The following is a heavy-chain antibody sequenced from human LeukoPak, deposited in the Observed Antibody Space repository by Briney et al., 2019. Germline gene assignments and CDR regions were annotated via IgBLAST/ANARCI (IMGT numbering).Heavy chain of an antibody. D-gene: IGHD3-3*01. Sequence: VASVNVSCKVSGYTLTELSMHWVRQASGKGLEWMGGFDPEDGETIYAQKFQGRVTMTEDTSTDTACMELSSLRSEDTAVYYCATDGIFGVVILDYWGQGTLVTVSS. J-gene: IGHJ4*02. CDR3: ATDGIFGVVILDY. CDR2: FDPEDGET. V-gene: IGHV1-24*01. CDR1: GYTLTELS.